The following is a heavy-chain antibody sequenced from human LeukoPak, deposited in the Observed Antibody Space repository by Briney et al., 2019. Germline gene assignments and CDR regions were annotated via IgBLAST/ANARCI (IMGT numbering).Heavy chain of an antibody. D-gene: IGHD3-22*01. CDR3: ARGLYDSSGYYYPPYFDY. CDR2: IYYSGRT. V-gene: IGHV4-31*03. Sequence: TSQTLSLTCTVSGGSISSGGYYWSWIRQHPGKGLEWIVYIYYSGRTYYNPSLKSRVTISVDTSKNQFSLKLSSVTAADTAVYYCARGLYDSSGYYYPPYFDYWGQGTLVTVSS. J-gene: IGHJ4*02. CDR1: GGSISSGGYY.